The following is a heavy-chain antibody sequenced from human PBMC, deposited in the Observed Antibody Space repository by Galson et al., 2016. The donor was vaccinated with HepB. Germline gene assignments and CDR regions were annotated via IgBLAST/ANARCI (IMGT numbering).Heavy chain of an antibody. CDR2: ISGSGTST. CDR3: AKAGGHSGYDNYHYGMDV. J-gene: IGHJ6*02. V-gene: IGHV3-23*01. CDR1: GFTFSSYA. Sequence: SLRLSCAASGFTFSSYAMNWVRQAPGKGLEWVSVISGSGTSTYYADSVKGRFTISRDNSKNTLYLRMNSLRAEDTAVYYCAKAGGHSGYDNYHYGMDVWGQGTTVTVSS. D-gene: IGHD5-12*01.